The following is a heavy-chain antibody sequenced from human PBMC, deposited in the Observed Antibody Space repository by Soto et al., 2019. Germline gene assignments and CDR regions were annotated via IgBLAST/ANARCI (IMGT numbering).Heavy chain of an antibody. J-gene: IGHJ4*02. V-gene: IGHV3-7*01. CDR2: IKQDGSEK. Sequence: GGSLRLSCAASGFTFSSYWMSWVRQAPGKGLEWVANIKQDGSEKYYVDSVKGRFTISRDNAKNSLYLQMNSLRAEDTAVYYCATPRGSGYYDYWGQGTLVTVSS. CDR1: GFTFSSYW. CDR3: ATPRGSGYYDY. D-gene: IGHD3-3*01.